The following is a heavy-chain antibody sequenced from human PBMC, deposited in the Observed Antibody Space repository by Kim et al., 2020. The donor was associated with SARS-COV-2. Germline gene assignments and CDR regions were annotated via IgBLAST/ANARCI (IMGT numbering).Heavy chain of an antibody. Sequence: GGSLRLSCAASGFTVSSYYINWVRQAPGKGLEWVSVIYSGGRTDYADSVKGRFTISGDNSKNSVHLQMNSLRDEDTAVYYCARDVGSGWSGPWDCWGQGT. CDR3: ARDVGSGWSGPWDC. CDR1: GFTVSSYY. J-gene: IGHJ4*02. CDR2: IYSGGRT. V-gene: IGHV3-53*01. D-gene: IGHD6-19*01.